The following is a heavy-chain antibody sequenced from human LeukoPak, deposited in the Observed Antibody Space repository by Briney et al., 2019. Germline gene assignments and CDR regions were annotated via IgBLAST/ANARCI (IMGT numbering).Heavy chain of an antibody. Sequence: ASVKVSCKVSGYTLTELSMHWVRQAPGKGLEWMGGFDPEDGETIYAQKFQGRVTMTEDTSTDTAYMELSSLRSEDTAVYYCATVLRLSYYYYYMDVWGKGTTVTVSS. CDR2: FDPEDGET. V-gene: IGHV1-24*01. D-gene: IGHD1-26*01. CDR3: ATVLRLSYYYYYMDV. J-gene: IGHJ6*03. CDR1: GYTLTELS.